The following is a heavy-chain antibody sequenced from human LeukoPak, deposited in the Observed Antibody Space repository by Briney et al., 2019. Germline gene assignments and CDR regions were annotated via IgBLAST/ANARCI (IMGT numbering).Heavy chain of an antibody. J-gene: IGHJ4*02. CDR2: IYHSGST. D-gene: IGHD5-24*01. V-gene: IGHV4-30-2*01. CDR3: AREGGDGFGRYYFDY. Sequence: SQTLSLTCAVSGGSISSGGYSWSWIWQPPGKGLEWIGYIYHSGSTYYNPSLKSRVTISVDRSKNQFSLKLSSVTAADTAVYYCAREGGDGFGRYYFDYWGQGTLVTVSS. CDR1: GGSISSGGYS.